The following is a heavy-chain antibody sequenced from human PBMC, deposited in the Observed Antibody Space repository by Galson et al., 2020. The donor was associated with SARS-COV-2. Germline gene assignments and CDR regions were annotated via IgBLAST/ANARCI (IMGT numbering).Heavy chain of an antibody. J-gene: IGHJ4*02. CDR1: GFTFSSYE. V-gene: IGHV3-48*03. Sequence: GGSLRLSCAASGFTFSSYEMNWVRQAPGKGLEWISYISGSDNTIYYADSVKGRFTISRDNAKNLVDLQMSDLRVEDSGLYYCARSNWGWMFDFWGQGILVTVSS. CDR2: ISGSDNTI. D-gene: IGHD3-16*01. CDR3: ARSNWGWMFDF.